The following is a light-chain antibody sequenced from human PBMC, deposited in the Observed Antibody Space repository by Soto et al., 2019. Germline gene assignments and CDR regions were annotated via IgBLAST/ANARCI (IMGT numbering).Light chain of an antibody. Sequence: EVLMTQSPATLSVSPGERVTLSSRASQSVGGDVAWYQQKPGQAPRLLIYGASTRATGIPASFTGSGSGTEFTLTLSSLQSEDFSVDYCQHYNYWPLTIGGGTKVEIK. J-gene: IGKJ4*01. CDR3: QHYNYWPLT. CDR1: QSVGGD. CDR2: GAS. V-gene: IGKV3-15*01.